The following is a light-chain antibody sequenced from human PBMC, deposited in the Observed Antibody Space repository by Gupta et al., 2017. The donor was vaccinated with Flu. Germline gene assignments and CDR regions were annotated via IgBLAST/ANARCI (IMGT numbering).Light chain of an antibody. CDR2: EDN. J-gene: IGLJ2*01. CDR3: QSYDSFNRVVV. CDR1: GGSIATNY. Sequence: NFMLTQPHSVSEYPGKTVTISCTRSGGSIATNYVQWYQQRPGSSPTTVIFEDNRRPSEVPDRFSGSIDSSSNSASLTISGLKTEDEADYFCQSYDSFNRVVVFGGGTKLTVL. V-gene: IGLV6-57*01.